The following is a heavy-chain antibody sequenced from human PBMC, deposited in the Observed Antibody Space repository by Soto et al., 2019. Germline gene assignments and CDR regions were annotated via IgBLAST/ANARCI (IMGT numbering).Heavy chain of an antibody. CDR3: ARDLYYSSGRYFDHDAFDI. J-gene: IGHJ3*02. CDR1: GYNFTSYG. V-gene: IGHV1-18*01. D-gene: IGHD6-19*01. CDR2: ISPHNDRT. Sequence: QVLLVQSGADVKKPGASVKVSCKASGYNFTSYGISWVRQAPGQGLEWMGWISPHNDRTKYARRFQDRVTMTTETTTSTVDMELGSLRSDDTAVYYCARDLYYSSGRYFDHDAFDIWGQGTVVTVSS.